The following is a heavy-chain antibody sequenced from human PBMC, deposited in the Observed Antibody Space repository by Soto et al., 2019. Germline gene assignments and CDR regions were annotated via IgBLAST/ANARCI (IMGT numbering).Heavy chain of an antibody. CDR3: ARSSSSVTTTPHFHL. CDR1: GYTFTNYG. V-gene: IGHV1-18*01. J-gene: IGHJ1*01. Sequence: GASVKVSCKASGYTFTNYGISWVRQAPGQGLEWMGWIGAYNGNTNYAQKLQGRVTMTTDTSTSTAYMELRSLRSDDTAVYYCARSSSSVTTTPHFHLWGQGTPVTVSS. D-gene: IGHD4-17*01. CDR2: IGAYNGNT.